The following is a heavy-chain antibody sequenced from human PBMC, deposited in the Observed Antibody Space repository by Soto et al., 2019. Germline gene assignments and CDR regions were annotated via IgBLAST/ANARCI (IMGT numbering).Heavy chain of an antibody. Sequence: PSETLSLTCTVSGGSISSNYLNWIRHPPGKGLEWIGSLYESGSTYYNPSLKSRVTISVDTSKNPFSLKLSSVTAADTAVYYCASIRLVATINDFDYWGQGTLVTVSS. CDR1: GGSISSNY. CDR2: LYESGST. V-gene: IGHV4-59*05. CDR3: ASIRLVATINDFDY. D-gene: IGHD5-12*01. J-gene: IGHJ4*02.